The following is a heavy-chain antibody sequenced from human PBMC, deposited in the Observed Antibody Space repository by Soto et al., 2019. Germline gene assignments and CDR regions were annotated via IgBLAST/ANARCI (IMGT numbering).Heavy chain of an antibody. CDR2: MNPNSGNT. CDR3: ARGSDCSSTSCYYYYYYYMDV. D-gene: IGHD2-2*01. CDR1: GYTFTSYD. Sequence: VASVKVSCKASGYTFTSYDINWVRQATEQGLEWMGWMNPNSGNTGYAQKFQGRVTMTRNTSISTAYMELSSLRSEDTAVYYCARGSDCSSTSCYYYYYYYMDVWGKGTTVTVSS. J-gene: IGHJ6*03. V-gene: IGHV1-8*01.